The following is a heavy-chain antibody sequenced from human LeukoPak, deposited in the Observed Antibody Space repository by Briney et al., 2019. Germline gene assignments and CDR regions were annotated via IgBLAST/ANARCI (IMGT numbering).Heavy chain of an antibody. CDR2: IYSGGST. V-gene: IGHV3-66*01. D-gene: IGHD6-25*01. Sequence: GGSLRLSCAASGFSFLDFGISWVRQAPGKGLEWVSVIYSGGSTYYADSVKGRFTISRDNSKNTLYLQMNSLRAEDTAVYYCARDPPRYSNGELSDYWGQGTLVTVST. CDR1: GFSFLDFG. J-gene: IGHJ4*02. CDR3: ARDPPRYSNGELSDY.